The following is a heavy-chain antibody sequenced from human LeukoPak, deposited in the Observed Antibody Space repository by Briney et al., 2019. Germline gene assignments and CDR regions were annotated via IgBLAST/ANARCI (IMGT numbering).Heavy chain of an antibody. J-gene: IGHJ4*02. V-gene: IGHV4-39*01. Sequence: PSETLSLTCTVSGGSISSSSYYWGWIRQPPGKGLEWIGSIYYSGSTYYNPSLKSRVTISVDTSKNQFSLKLSSVTAADTAVYYCAVYYYDFSTPDYWSQGTLVTVSS. CDR1: GGSISSSSYY. D-gene: IGHD3-22*01. CDR2: IYYSGST. CDR3: AVYYYDFSTPDY.